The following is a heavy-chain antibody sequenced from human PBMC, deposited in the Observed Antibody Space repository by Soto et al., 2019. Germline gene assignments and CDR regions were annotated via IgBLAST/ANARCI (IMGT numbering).Heavy chain of an antibody. Sequence: GSLRLSCAASGFTVSSNYMSWVRQAPGKGLEWVSVIYSGGSTYYADSVKGRFTISRDNSKNTLYLQMNSLRAEDTAVYYCAREVGGAPPYYYGMDVWGQGTTVTVSS. J-gene: IGHJ6*02. CDR1: GFTVSSNY. CDR3: AREVGGAPPYYYGMDV. V-gene: IGHV3-53*01. CDR2: IYSGGST. D-gene: IGHD2-15*01.